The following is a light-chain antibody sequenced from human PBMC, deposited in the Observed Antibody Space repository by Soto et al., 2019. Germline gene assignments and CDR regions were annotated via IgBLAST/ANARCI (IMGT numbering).Light chain of an antibody. J-gene: IGLJ3*02. CDR2: GNN. CDR3: AAWDSSLNGWL. Sequence: QPVLTQPPSASGTPGQRVIISCSGSSSNVGSNNVNWYQQVPGTAPKVLIFGNNQRPSGVPDRFSGSKSGTSASLAISGLQSEDEADYYCAAWDSSLNGWLFGGGTQLTVL. CDR1: SSNVGSNN. V-gene: IGLV1-44*01.